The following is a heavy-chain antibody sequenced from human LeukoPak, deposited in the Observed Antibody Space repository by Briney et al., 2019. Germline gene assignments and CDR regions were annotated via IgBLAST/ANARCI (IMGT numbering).Heavy chain of an antibody. J-gene: IGHJ4*02. Sequence: ASVKVSCKASGYTFTSYGISWVRQAPGQGLEWMGWICAYNGNTNYAQKLQGRVTMTTDTSTSTAYMELRSLRSDDTAVYYCARHSSGWYRYYFDYWGQGTLVTVSS. D-gene: IGHD6-19*01. CDR2: ICAYNGNT. CDR1: GYTFTSYG. V-gene: IGHV1-18*01. CDR3: ARHSSGWYRYYFDY.